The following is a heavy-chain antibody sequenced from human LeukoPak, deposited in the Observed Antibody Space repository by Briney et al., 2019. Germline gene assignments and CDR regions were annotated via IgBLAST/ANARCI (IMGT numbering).Heavy chain of an antibody. CDR2: IYYSGTT. V-gene: IGHV4-59*01. CDR3: ARVGVDYSGNIIKYYFDY. D-gene: IGHD4-23*01. J-gene: IGHJ4*02. Sequence: SETLSLTCTVSGGSISSYYWSWIRQPPGKGLEWIGYIYYSGTTTYNPSLKSRVIISVDTSKNQFSLKLSPVVAADTAVFYCARVGVDYSGNIIKYYFDYWGQGTLVTVSS. CDR1: GGSISSYY.